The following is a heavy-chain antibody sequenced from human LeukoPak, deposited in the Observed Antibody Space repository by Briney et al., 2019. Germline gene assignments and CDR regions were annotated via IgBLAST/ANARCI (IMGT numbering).Heavy chain of an antibody. CDR2: IYYSGST. Sequence: PSETLSLTCTVSGGSISSGGYYWSWIRQHPGKGLEWIGYIYYSGSTYYNPSLKSRVTISVDTSKNQFSLKLSSVTAADTAVYYCARDPHGYSSSSHLGYWGQGTLVTVSS. J-gene: IGHJ4*02. V-gene: IGHV4-31*03. CDR1: GGSISSGGYY. D-gene: IGHD6-6*01. CDR3: ARDPHGYSSSSHLGY.